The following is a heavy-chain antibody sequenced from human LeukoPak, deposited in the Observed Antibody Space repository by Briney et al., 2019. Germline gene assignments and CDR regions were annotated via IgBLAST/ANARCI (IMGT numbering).Heavy chain of an antibody. D-gene: IGHD3-10*01. CDR1: GFTFSSYS. V-gene: IGHV3-48*04. Sequence: GGSLRLSCAASGFTFSSYSMYWVRRAPGKGLEWVSYIGTSSGMIYYADSVKGRFTISRDNAKNSLYLQMNSLRAEDTAVYYCARGSGFPDYWGQGTLVTVSS. J-gene: IGHJ4*02. CDR2: IGTSSGMI. CDR3: ARGSGFPDY.